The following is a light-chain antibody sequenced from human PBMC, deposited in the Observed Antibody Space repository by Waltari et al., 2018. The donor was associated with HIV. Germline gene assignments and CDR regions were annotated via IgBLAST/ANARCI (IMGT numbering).Light chain of an antibody. V-gene: IGLV1-44*01. CDR1: SSNIGSNT. J-gene: IGLJ1*01. CDR3: AAWDDSLNGPYV. Sequence: QSVLTQPPSASGTPGQRVTISCSGSSSNIGSNTVNWYQQLPGTSPKLRIYSKNQRPLVGPDRFSGSKSGPSASLAISALQSEDEADYYCAAWDDSLNGPYVFGTGTKVTVL. CDR2: SKN.